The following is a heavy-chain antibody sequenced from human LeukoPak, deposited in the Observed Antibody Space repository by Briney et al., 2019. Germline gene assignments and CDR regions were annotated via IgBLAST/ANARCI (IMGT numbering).Heavy chain of an antibody. CDR3: AKGSSGSRPYYFDY. CDR2: ITDSGGST. V-gene: IGHV3-23*01. CDR1: GFTFSSYA. J-gene: IGHJ4*02. Sequence: LGGSLRLSCAASGFTFSSYAMSWVRQAQGEGLEWVSAITDSGGSTYYSDSVKGRVTISRENSKNTLYLQMNTLRAEDTAIYYCAKGSSGSRPYYFDYWGQGTLVTVSS. D-gene: IGHD3-22*01.